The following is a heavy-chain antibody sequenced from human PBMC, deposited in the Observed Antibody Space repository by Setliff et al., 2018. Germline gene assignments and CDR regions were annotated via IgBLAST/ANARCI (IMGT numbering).Heavy chain of an antibody. D-gene: IGHD3-3*01. CDR3: ARERQGGFLEWAPFDS. CDR2: IYSDGSA. Sequence: PSETLSLTCSVSGGIIYDHWWTWIRQPAGAGLEWIGRIYSDGSADYNPSLRSRVTISVDKSKNQFFLKLTSMTAADTALYFCARERQGGFLEWAPFDSWGQGVVVTVSS. J-gene: IGHJ4*02. V-gene: IGHV4-4*07. CDR1: GGIIYDHW.